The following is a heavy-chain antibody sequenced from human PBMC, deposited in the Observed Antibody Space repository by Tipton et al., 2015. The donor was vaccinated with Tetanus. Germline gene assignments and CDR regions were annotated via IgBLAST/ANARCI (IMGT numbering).Heavy chain of an antibody. CDR3: ARRSYCSSSRCFDAFDL. J-gene: IGHJ3*01. Sequence: TLSLTCAVSGGSFSGFYWSWIRQPPGKGLEWIGEINHRGGTSYNPSLKSRVTISVDTSKNQFSLKLSSVTAADTAVYYCARRSYCSSSRCFDAFDLWGQGTMVTVSS. CDR2: INHRGGT. V-gene: IGHV4-34*01. D-gene: IGHD2-2*01. CDR1: GGSFSGFY.